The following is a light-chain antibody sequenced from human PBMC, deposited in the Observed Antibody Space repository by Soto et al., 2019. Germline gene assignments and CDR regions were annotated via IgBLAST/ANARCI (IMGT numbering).Light chain of an antibody. CDR1: QSISSSY. J-gene: IGKJ1*01. CDR3: HQYGSSSWT. V-gene: IGKV3-20*01. CDR2: GAS. Sequence: EIVLTQSPGTLSLSPGKRATLSCRASQSISSSYLAWYQQRPGQAPRLLIYGASSRATGIPDRFSGSGSGTEFTLTISRLEPEDLAVYYWHQYGSSSWTFGQGTKVESK.